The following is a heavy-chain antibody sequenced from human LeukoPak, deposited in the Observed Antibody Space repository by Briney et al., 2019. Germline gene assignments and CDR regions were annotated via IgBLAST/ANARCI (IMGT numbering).Heavy chain of an antibody. J-gene: IGHJ4*02. D-gene: IGHD3-22*01. CDR2: ISYDGSNK. V-gene: IGHV3-30*18. Sequence: GRSLRLSCAASGFTFSSYGMHWVRQAPGKGLEWVAVISYDGSNKYYADSVKGRFTISRDNSKNTLYLQMNRLRAEDTAVYYCAKDYRYYDSSGSTSDWGQGTLVTVSS. CDR3: AKDYRYYDSSGSTSD. CDR1: GFTFSSYG.